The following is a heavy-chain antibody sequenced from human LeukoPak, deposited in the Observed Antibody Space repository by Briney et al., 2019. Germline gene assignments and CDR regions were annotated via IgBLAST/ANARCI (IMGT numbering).Heavy chain of an antibody. D-gene: IGHD5-18*01. CDR1: GFTFSSYA. CDR3: AKVNAGSAKDTAMVTGNWFDP. Sequence: PGGSLRLSCAASGFTFSSYAMSWVRQAPGKGLEWVSAISGSGGSTYYADSVKGRFTISRDNSKNTLYLQMNSLRAEDTAVYYCAKVNAGSAKDTAMVTGNWFDPWGQGTLVTVSS. CDR2: ISGSGGST. V-gene: IGHV3-23*01. J-gene: IGHJ5*02.